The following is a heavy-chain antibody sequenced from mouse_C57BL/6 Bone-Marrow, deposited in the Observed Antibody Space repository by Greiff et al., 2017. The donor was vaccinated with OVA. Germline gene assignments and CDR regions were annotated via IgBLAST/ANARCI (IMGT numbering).Heavy chain of an antibody. CDR1: GFNIKNTY. V-gene: IGHV14-3*01. D-gene: IGHD1-1*01. Sequence: EVKLVESVAELVRPGASVKLSCTASGFNIKNTYMHWVKQRPEQGLEWIGRIDPANGNTKYAPKFQGKATITADTSSNTAYLQLSSLTSEDTAIYYCARKDYGSSYWYFDVWGTGTTVTVSS. J-gene: IGHJ1*03. CDR3: ARKDYGSSYWYFDV. CDR2: IDPANGNT.